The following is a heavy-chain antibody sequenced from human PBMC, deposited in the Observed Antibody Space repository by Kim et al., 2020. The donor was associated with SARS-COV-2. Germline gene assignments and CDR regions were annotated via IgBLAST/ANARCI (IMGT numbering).Heavy chain of an antibody. CDR3: ASDIVVVPAAIDAFDI. CDR2: ISYDGSNK. Sequence: GGSLRLSCAASGFTFSSYGMHWVRQAPGKGLEWVAVISYDGSNKYYADSVKGRFTISRDNSKNTLYLQMNSLRAEDTAVYYCASDIVVVPAAIDAFDIWGQGTMVTVSS. D-gene: IGHD2-2*01. J-gene: IGHJ3*02. V-gene: IGHV3-33*05. CDR1: GFTFSSYG.